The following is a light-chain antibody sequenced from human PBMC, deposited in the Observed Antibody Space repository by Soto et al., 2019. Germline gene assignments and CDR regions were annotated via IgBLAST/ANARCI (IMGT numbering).Light chain of an antibody. Sequence: QSALTQPRSVSGSPGQSVTISCAGTSSDVGAYNWVSWYQQHPGKVPKLIIYDVSGRPPGVPDRFPGSKSGNTASLTISGLQADDEADYYCCSYAGSYTLVFGGGTKLTVL. V-gene: IGLV2-11*01. J-gene: IGLJ3*02. CDR3: CSYAGSYTLV. CDR2: DVS. CDR1: SSDVGAYNW.